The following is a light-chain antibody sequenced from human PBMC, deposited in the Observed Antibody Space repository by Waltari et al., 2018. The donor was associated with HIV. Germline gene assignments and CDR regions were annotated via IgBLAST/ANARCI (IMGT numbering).Light chain of an antibody. Sequence: EIVMTQSPVTLSVSPGESAILSCRASQNITDNLAWYQHKAGQAPRLLIYGPSTRASGVPARFSGGGSGTNFTLTVSGLQIEDFAFYYCQHYHDWPRTFGQGTRVEI. V-gene: IGKV3-15*01. CDR1: QNITDN. J-gene: IGKJ1*01. CDR3: QHYHDWPRT. CDR2: GPS.